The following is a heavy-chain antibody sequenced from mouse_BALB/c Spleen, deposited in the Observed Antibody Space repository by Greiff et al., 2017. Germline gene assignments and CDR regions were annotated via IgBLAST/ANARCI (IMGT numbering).Heavy chain of an antibody. CDR3: ATYRYDEVFDY. V-gene: IGHV1-14*01. CDR2: INPYNDGT. CDR1: GYTFTSYV. J-gene: IGHJ2*01. D-gene: IGHD2-14*01. Sequence: LVESGPELVKPGASVKMSCKASGYTFTSYVMHWVKQKPGQGLEWIGYINPYNDGTKYNEKFKGKATLTSDKSSSTAYMELSSLTSEDSAVYYCATYRYDEVFDYWGQGTTLTVSS.